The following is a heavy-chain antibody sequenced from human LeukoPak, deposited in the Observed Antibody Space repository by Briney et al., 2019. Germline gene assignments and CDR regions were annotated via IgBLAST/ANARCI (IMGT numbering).Heavy chain of an antibody. J-gene: IGHJ4*02. V-gene: IGHV3-30*18. CDR3: AKDLVVAATDGLFDY. Sequence: GRSLRLSCAASGFTFSSYGMHWVRQAPGKGLEWVAVVSYDGSNKYYADSVKGRFTISRDNSKNTLYLQMNSLRAEDTAVYYCAKDLVVAATDGLFDYWGQGTLVTVSS. CDR1: GFTFSSYG. D-gene: IGHD2-15*01. CDR2: VSYDGSNK.